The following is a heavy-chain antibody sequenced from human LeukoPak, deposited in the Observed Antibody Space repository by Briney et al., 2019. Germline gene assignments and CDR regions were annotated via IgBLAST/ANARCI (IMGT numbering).Heavy chain of an antibody. V-gene: IGHV4-34*01. CDR3: ATRIAAAGSPNY. CDR1: GGSFSGYY. J-gene: IGHJ4*02. D-gene: IGHD6-13*01. CDR2: INHSGST. Sequence: SETLSLTCAVYGGSFSGYYWSWIRQPPGKGLEWIGEINHSGSTNYNPSLKSRVTISVDTSKNQFSLKLSSVTAADTAVYYCATRIAAAGSPNYWGQGTLVTVSS.